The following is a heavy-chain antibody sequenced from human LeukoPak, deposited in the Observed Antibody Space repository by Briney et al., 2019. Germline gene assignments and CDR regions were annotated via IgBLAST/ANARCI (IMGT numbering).Heavy chain of an antibody. J-gene: IGHJ6*03. CDR2: IYSDGNT. CDR3: AREGNYYYYMDV. V-gene: IGHV3-53*01. CDR1: GFIVSSNY. Sequence: PGGSLRLSCAASGFIVSSNYMSRVRQAPGKGLEWVSVIYSDGNTYYADSVKGRFTISRDNSKNTLYLQMNSLRAEDTAVYYCAREGNYYYYMDVWGKGTTVTVSS.